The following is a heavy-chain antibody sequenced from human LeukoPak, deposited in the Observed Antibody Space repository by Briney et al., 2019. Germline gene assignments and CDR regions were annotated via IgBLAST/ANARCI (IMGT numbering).Heavy chain of an antibody. CDR2: ITGSGGFT. J-gene: IGHJ4*02. V-gene: IGHV3-23*01. CDR3: VRSLDY. CDR1: GFTFSTYA. Sequence: GGSLRLSCAAPGFTFSTYAMNWVRQAPGKGLEWVSVITGSGGFTQYADSVKGRFTISRDNSKNTVYLQMNSLRVEDTALYYCVRSLDYWGQGTLVTVSS.